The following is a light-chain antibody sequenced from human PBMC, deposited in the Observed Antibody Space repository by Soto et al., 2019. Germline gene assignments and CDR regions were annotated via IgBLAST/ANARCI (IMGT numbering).Light chain of an antibody. J-gene: IGLJ2*01. Sequence: QSALTQPPSASGSPGQSVTISCTGTSSDVGGYNYVSWYQQHPGKAPKLMISEVSKRPSGVPDRFSGSNSGNTASLTVSGLQAEDEGDYCCSSCAGNSNLVFCGGTKLTVL. V-gene: IGLV2-8*01. CDR3: SSCAGNSNLV. CDR2: EVS. CDR1: SSDVGGYNY.